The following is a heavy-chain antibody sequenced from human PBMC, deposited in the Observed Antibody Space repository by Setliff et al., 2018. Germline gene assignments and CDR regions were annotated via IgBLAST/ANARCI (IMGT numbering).Heavy chain of an antibody. J-gene: IGHJ4*02. Sequence: ASVKVSCKASGYTFTSYGISWVRQAPGQGLEWMGWIGAYNGNTNYAQKLQGRVTMTTDTSTNTAYMEVRSLGSDDTAMYYCARAVGYCSGGSCYKGDDYWGQGTLVTVS. V-gene: IGHV1-18*01. CDR1: GYTFTSYG. CDR3: ARAVGYCSGGSCYKGDDY. D-gene: IGHD2-15*01. CDR2: IGAYNGNT.